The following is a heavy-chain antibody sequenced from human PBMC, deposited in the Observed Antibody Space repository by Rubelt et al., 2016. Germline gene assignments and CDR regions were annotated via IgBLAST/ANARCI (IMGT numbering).Heavy chain of an antibody. CDR1: GGSISSSSYY. Sequence: QLQLQESGPGLVKPSETLSLTCTVSGGSISSSSYYWGWIRQPPGKGLEWIGEINHSGSTNYNPSLRSRVTISVGTSKNQCSLKLSSVTAADTAVYYCAREAAAGIDYWGQGTLVTVSS. CDR2: INHSGST. J-gene: IGHJ4*02. V-gene: IGHV4-39*07. CDR3: AREAAAGIDY. D-gene: IGHD6-13*01.